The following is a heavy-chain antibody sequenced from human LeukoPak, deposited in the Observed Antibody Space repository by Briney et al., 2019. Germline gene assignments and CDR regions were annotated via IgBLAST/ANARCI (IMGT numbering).Heavy chain of an antibody. D-gene: IGHD6-13*01. CDR3: VTDRDSSWQKRFDY. CDR1: GGSISSHY. V-gene: IGHV4-59*11. Sequence: SETLSLTCTVSGGSISSHYWSWIRQPPGKGLEWIGYIYYSGSTNYNPSLKSRVTISVDTSKNQFSLKLSSVTAADTAVYYCVTDRDSSWQKRFDYRGQGTLVTVAS. CDR2: IYYSGST. J-gene: IGHJ4*02.